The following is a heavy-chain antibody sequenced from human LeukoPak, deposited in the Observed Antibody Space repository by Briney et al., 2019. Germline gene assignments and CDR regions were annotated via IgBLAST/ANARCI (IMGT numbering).Heavy chain of an antibody. CDR1: GLTFSSYA. CDR2: ISGSGGNT. CDR3: AKDRLSSGSYGYFDL. V-gene: IGHV3-23*01. D-gene: IGHD3-10*01. Sequence: GGSLRLSCAASGLTFSSYAMSWVRQAPGKGLEGVSAISGSGGNTYYADSVRGRFTISRDNSKNTLYLQMDSLRAEDTAVYYCAKDRLSSGSYGYFDLCGRGTLVTVSS. J-gene: IGHJ2*01.